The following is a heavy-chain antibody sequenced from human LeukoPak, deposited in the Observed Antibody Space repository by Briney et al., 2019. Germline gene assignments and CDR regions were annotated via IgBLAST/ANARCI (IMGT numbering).Heavy chain of an antibody. D-gene: IGHD1-26*01. V-gene: IGHV4-34*01. CDR1: GGSFSGYY. Sequence: SETLSLTRAVYGGSFSGYYWSWIRQPPGKGLEWIGEINHSGSTNYNPSLKSRVTISVDTSKNQFSLRLSSVTAADTAVYYCARGRREHNWFDSWGQGTLVTVSS. J-gene: IGHJ5*01. CDR2: INHSGST. CDR3: ARGRREHNWFDS.